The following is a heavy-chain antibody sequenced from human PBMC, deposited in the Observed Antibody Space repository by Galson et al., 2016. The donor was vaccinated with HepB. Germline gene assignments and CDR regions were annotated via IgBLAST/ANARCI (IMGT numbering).Heavy chain of an antibody. V-gene: IGHV3-48*01. CDR3: TRRWLRSDDY. CDR1: GFPFRNYA. CDR2: ITWSGTIV. Sequence: SLRLSCAASGFPFRNYAMSWVRQAPGEGLEWVSFITWSGTIVHYAESVKGRFTISRDNDQNLLYLQMNSLRVDDTAVYYCTRRWLRSDDYWGQGTLVTVSS. J-gene: IGHJ4*02. D-gene: IGHD4-23*01.